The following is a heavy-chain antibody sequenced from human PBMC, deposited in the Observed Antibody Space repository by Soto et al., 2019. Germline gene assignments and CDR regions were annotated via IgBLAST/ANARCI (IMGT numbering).Heavy chain of an antibody. CDR3: AKGPVVGIQLWLGDFDY. D-gene: IGHD5-18*01. J-gene: IGHJ4*02. Sequence: GGSLRLSCAASGFTFSSYAMSWVRQAPGKGLEWVSAISGSGGSTYYADSVKGRFTISRDNSKNTLYLQMNSLRAEDTAVYYCAKGPVVGIQLWLGDFDYWGQGTLVTVSS. CDR1: GFTFSSYA. V-gene: IGHV3-23*01. CDR2: ISGSGGST.